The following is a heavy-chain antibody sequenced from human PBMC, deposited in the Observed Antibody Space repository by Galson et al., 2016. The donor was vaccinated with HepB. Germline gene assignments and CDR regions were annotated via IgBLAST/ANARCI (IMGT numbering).Heavy chain of an antibody. D-gene: IGHD4-17*01. CDR2: VSESGGST. Sequence: SLRLSCAASGFTFTAYAMSWVRQAPGQGLEWVSHVSESGGSTQYGDSVKGWFTTYKDNSKNTLYLQMNSLRAEDTAVYYCARGRRGDFGGGGGFDIWGQGTMVTVSS. V-gene: IGHV3-23*01. CDR3: ARGRRGDFGGGGGFDI. CDR1: GFTFTAYA. J-gene: IGHJ3*02.